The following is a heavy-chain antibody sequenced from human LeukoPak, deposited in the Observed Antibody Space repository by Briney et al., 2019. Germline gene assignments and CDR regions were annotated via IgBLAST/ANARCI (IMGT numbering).Heavy chain of an antibody. V-gene: IGHV2-5*01. CDR2: IYWNDDK. Sequence: TLSLTCTVSGGSINSYYWSWIRQPPGKALEWLALIYWNDDKRYSPSLKSRLTITKDTSKNQVVLTMTNMDPVDTATYYCALSSTSCYCIDYWGQGTLVTVSS. CDR3: ALSSTSCYCIDY. J-gene: IGHJ4*02. D-gene: IGHD2-2*01. CDR1: GGSINSYYW.